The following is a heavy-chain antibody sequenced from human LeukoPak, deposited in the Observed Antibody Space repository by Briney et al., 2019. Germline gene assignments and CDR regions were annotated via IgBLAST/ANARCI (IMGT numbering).Heavy chain of an antibody. CDR3: ARVGALLWFGVDI. Sequence: PSGTLSLTCTVSGGSISTYYWTWIRQPPGKGLEWIGYIYYSGSTNYNPSLKSRVTISVDRSKNQFSLKLSSVTAADTAVYYCARVGALLWFGVDIWAKGQWSPSLQ. V-gene: IGHV4-59*12. CDR2: IYYSGST. D-gene: IGHD3-10*01. CDR1: GGSISTYY. J-gene: IGHJ3*02.